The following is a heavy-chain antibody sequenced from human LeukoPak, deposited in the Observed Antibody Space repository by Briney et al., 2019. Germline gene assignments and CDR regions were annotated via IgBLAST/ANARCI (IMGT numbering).Heavy chain of an antibody. CDR1: GFTFSSYA. CDR3: AREGAYYDYVWGSYRNAFDI. Sequence: PGGSLRLSCAASGFTFSSYAMHWVRQAPGKGLEWVAVISYDGSNKYYADSVKGRFTISRDNSKNTLYLQMNSLRAEDTAVYYCAREGAYYDYVWGSYRNAFDIWGQGTMVTVSS. J-gene: IGHJ3*02. D-gene: IGHD3-16*02. V-gene: IGHV3-30-3*01. CDR2: ISYDGSNK.